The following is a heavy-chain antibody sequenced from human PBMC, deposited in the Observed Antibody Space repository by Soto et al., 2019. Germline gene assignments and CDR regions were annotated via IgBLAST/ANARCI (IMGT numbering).Heavy chain of an antibody. CDR3: ARDLRYYGSGSPQGMDV. D-gene: IGHD3-10*01. Sequence: ASVKVSCKASGYTFTSYYMHWVRQAPGQGLEWMGIINPSGGSTSYAQKFQGRVTMTRDTSTSTVYMELSSLRSEDTALYYCARDLRYYGSGSPQGMDVWGQGTTVTVSS. V-gene: IGHV1-46*01. CDR1: GYTFTSYY. CDR2: INPSGGST. J-gene: IGHJ6*02.